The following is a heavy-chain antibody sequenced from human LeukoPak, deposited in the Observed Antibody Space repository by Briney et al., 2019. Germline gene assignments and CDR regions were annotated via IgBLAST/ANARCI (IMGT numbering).Heavy chain of an antibody. CDR3: AREAENNYYYYMDV. Sequence: SVKVSCRASGGTFSSYAISWVRQAPGQGLEWMGGIIPIFGTANYAQKFQGRVTITTDGSTSTAYMELSSLRSEDTAVYYCAREAENNYYYYMDVWGKGTTVTVSS. CDR2: IIPIFGTA. D-gene: IGHD1-14*01. CDR1: GGTFSSYA. V-gene: IGHV1-69*05. J-gene: IGHJ6*03.